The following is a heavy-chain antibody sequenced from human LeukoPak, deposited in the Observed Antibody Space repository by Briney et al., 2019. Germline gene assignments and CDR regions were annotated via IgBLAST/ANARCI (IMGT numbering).Heavy chain of an antibody. CDR3: AKTLDDILTGYYYYFDY. CDR2: ISGSGHST. CDR1: RFTFTIYG. Sequence: HPGGSLRLSCAASRFTFTIYGMSWVRQAPGKGLEWVSVISGSGHSTYYADSVKGRFTISRDNSKNTLYLQMNSLRAEDTAVYYCAKTLDDILTGYYYYFDYWGQGTLVTVSS. J-gene: IGHJ4*02. V-gene: IGHV3-23*01. D-gene: IGHD3-9*01.